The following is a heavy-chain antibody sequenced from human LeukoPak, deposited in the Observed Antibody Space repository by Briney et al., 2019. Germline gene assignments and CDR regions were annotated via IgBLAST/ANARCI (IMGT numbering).Heavy chain of an antibody. CDR2: IIPIFGTE. CDR3: ARAPRGMIWGSEYFQH. V-gene: IGHV1-69*05. J-gene: IGHJ1*01. Sequence: SVKVSCKASGGTFSSYAISWVRQAPGQGLEWMGRIIPIFGTENYAQKFQGRVTITTDESTSTAYMELSSLRSEDTAVYYCARAPRGMIWGSEYFQHWGQGTLVTVSS. D-gene: IGHD3-16*01. CDR1: GGTFSSYA.